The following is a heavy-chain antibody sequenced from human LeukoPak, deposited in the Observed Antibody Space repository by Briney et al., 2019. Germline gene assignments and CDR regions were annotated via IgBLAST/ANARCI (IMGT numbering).Heavy chain of an antibody. CDR2: ISSSSSTI. V-gene: IGHV3-48*01. Sequence: GGSLRLSCSASGFTFSSYSMNWVRQAPGKGLEWVSYISSSSSTIYYADSVKGRFTISRDNAKNSLYLQMNSLSAEDTAVYFCARGQWGLDYWGQGALVTVSS. J-gene: IGHJ4*02. CDR3: ARGQWGLDY. CDR1: GFTFSSYS. D-gene: IGHD1-26*01.